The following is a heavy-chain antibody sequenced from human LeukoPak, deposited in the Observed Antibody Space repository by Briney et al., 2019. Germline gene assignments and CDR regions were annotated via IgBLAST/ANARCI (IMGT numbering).Heavy chain of an antibody. D-gene: IGHD2-15*01. CDR1: GFTFSSYE. Sequence: PGGSLRLSCAASGFTFSSYEMNWVRQAPGKGLEWVSYISSSGSTIYYADSVKGRFTTSRDNAKNSLYLQMNSLRAEDTAVYYCAREYCSGGSCYNDAFDIWGQGTMVTVSS. V-gene: IGHV3-48*03. J-gene: IGHJ3*02. CDR2: ISSSGSTI. CDR3: AREYCSGGSCYNDAFDI.